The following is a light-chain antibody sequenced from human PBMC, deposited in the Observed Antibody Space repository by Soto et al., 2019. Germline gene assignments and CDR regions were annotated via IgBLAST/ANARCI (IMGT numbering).Light chain of an antibody. CDR1: QSVSGD. CDR3: QQYNNWPIT. V-gene: IGKV3-15*01. J-gene: IGKJ5*01. CDR2: DAS. Sequence: EIVFTQSPVTLSLSPVERATLSCSASQSVSGDLAWYHHKPGQAPRLLIYDASTRALDTPARFAGSGAGTEFTLTISSLQSEDFAVYFCQQYNNWPITFGQGTRLEIK.